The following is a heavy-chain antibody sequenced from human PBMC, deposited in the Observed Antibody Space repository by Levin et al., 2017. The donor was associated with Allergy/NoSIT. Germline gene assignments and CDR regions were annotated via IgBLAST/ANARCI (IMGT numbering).Heavy chain of an antibody. V-gene: IGHV4-4*02. CDR3: ARRRDFWSGYWGSWFDP. J-gene: IGHJ5*02. D-gene: IGHD3-3*01. CDR1: GGSISSSHW. Sequence: LTCAVSGGSISSSHWWSWVRQPPGKGLEWIGEIYHSGSTNYNPSLKSRVTISVDKSKNQFSLKLSSVTAADTAVYYCARRRDFWSGYWGSWFDPWGQGTLVTVSS. CDR2: IYHSGST.